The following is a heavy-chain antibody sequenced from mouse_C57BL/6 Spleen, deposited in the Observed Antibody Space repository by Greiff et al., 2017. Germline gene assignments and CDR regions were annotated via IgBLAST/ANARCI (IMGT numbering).Heavy chain of an antibody. D-gene: IGHD4-1*01. Sequence: EVKLVESGGGLVQPKGSLKLSCAASGFSFNTYAMNWVRQAPGKGLEWVARIRSKSNNYATYYADSVKDRFTISRDDSESMLYLQMNNLKTEDTAMYYCVSWDGSFDYWGQGTTLTVSS. CDR3: VSWDGSFDY. V-gene: IGHV10-1*01. J-gene: IGHJ2*01. CDR1: GFSFNTYA. CDR2: IRSKSNNYAT.